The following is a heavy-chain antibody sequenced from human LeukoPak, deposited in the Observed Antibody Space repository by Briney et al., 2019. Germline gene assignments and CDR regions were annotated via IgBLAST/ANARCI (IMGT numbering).Heavy chain of an antibody. CDR3: ASVPTAARYFDY. D-gene: IGHD2-2*01. CDR2: IIPIFGAT. J-gene: IGHJ4*02. Sequence: SVKVSCKASGGTFSSYAISWVRQAPGQGLEWMGGIIPIFGATNYAQKFQGRVTITTDESTSTAYMDLSSLRSEDTAVYYCASVPTAARYFDYWGQGTLVTVSP. V-gene: IGHV1-69*05. CDR1: GGTFSSYA.